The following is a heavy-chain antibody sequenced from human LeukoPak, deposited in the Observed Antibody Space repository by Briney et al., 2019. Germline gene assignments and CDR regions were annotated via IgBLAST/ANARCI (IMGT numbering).Heavy chain of an antibody. CDR1: GFTFSSYS. V-gene: IGHV3-21*01. J-gene: IGHJ4*02. CDR3: ARDLRGRVYGDPYDY. D-gene: IGHD4-17*01. Sequence: SGGSLRLSCAASGFTFSSYSMNWVRQAPGKGLEWVSSISSSSSYIYYADSVKGRFTISRDNAKNSLYLQMNSLRAEDTAVYYCARDLRGRVYGDPYDYWGQGTLVTVSS. CDR2: ISSSSSYI.